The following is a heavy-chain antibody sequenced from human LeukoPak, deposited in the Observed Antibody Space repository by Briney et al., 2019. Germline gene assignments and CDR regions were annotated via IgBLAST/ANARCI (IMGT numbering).Heavy chain of an antibody. J-gene: IGHJ4*02. CDR1: GYTFTSYG. V-gene: IGHV1-18*01. Sequence: ASVKVSCKASGYTFTSYGISWVRQAPGQGKEWMGWISAYNGNTNYAQKLQGRVTMTTDTSTSTAYMELRSLRSDDTAVYYCARVYDFWSEFDYWGQGTLVTVSS. D-gene: IGHD3-3*01. CDR2: ISAYNGNT. CDR3: ARVYDFWSEFDY.